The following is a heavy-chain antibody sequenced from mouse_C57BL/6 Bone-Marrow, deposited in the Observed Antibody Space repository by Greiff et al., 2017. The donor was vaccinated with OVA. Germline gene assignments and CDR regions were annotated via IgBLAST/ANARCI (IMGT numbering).Heavy chain of an antibody. CDR1: GYTFTSYW. Sequence: QVHVKQPGAELVMPGASVKLSCKASGYTFTSYWMHWVKQRPGQGLEWIGEIDPSDSYTNYNQKFKGKSTLTVDKSSSTAYMQLSSLTSEDSAVYYCAREGGWAPYFDYWGQGTTLTVSS. J-gene: IGHJ2*01. V-gene: IGHV1-69*01. CDR2: IDPSDSYT. D-gene: IGHD3-3*01. CDR3: AREGGWAPYFDY.